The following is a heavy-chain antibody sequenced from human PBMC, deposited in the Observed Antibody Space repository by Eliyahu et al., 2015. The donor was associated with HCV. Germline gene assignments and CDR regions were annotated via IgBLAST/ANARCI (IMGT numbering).Heavy chain of an antibody. CDR3: ARDRGLIDIVVVPAAPYYYYGMDV. CDR1: GFTFSSYS. CDR2: ISSSSSYI. V-gene: IGHV3-21*01. D-gene: IGHD2-2*01. J-gene: IGHJ6*02. Sequence: EVQLVESGGGLVKPGGSLRLSCAASGFTFSSYSMNWVRQAPGKGLEWVSSISSSSSYIYYADSVKGRFTISRDNAKNSLYLQMNSLRAEDTAVYYCARDRGLIDIVVVPAAPYYYYGMDVWGQGTTVTVSS.